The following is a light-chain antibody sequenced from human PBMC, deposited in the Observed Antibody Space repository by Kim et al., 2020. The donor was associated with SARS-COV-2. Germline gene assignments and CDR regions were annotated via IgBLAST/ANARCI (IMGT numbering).Light chain of an antibody. CDR2: AAS. V-gene: IGKV1-9*01. CDR1: QCISGY. Sequence: SASVGDRVANECPTSQCISGYLAWFQQQPGKAPKLLIYAASTLQGGVPSGFSGSRPGTELTLAISSLKPENITTYYGQQVNSYPTSFGQGTKLEI. J-gene: IGKJ2*01. CDR3: QQVNSYPTS.